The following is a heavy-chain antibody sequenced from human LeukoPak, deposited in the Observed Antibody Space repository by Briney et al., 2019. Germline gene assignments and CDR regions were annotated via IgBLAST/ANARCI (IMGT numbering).Heavy chain of an antibody. J-gene: IGHJ6*03. CDR3: ARDPYSGTYGDTYYYYMDV. CDR1: GFIFSSYS. CDR2: ISSSSSTI. Sequence: GGSLRLSCAASGFIFSSYSMNWVRQAPGKGLEWVSYISSSSSTIYYADSVKGRFTISRDNAKNSLYLQMNSLRAEDTAVYYCARDPYSGTYGDTYYYYMDVWGKGTTVTIS. V-gene: IGHV3-48*01. D-gene: IGHD1-26*01.